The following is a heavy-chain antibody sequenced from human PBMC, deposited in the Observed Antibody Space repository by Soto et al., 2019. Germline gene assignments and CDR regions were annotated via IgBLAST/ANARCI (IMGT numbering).Heavy chain of an antibody. CDR2: INQGGSS. D-gene: IGHD6-19*01. Sequence: SESLSLAGAVYVGSLSGYYWSWIRQPPGKGLEWIGEINQGGSSNYNPSLKSRVTTSLDTSKNQLSLKLKSVTAADTAVYYCARGSQWLDYWGQGTLVTVSS. CDR3: ARGSQWLDY. V-gene: IGHV4-34*01. J-gene: IGHJ4*02. CDR1: VGSLSGYY.